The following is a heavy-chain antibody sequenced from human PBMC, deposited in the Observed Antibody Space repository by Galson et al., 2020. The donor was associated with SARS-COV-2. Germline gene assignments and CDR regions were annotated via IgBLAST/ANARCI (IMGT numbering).Heavy chain of an antibody. CDR3: ARAGEGGSYCCYYGMDV. V-gene: IGHV3-13*01. CDR1: GFTLSSYD. Sequence: GESLKISCAASGFTLSSYDMHWVRQATGKGLEWVSALGTAGDTYYPGSVKGRFTISRENAKNSLYLQMNSLRAGGTAVYYCARAGEGGSYCCYYGMDVWGQGTTVTVSS. D-gene: IGHD1-26*01. CDR2: LGTAGDT. J-gene: IGHJ6*02.